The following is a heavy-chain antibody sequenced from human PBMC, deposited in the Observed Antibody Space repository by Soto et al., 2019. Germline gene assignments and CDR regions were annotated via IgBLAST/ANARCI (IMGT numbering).Heavy chain of an antibody. CDR1: GFTFSSYG. J-gene: IGHJ4*02. CDR3: AKGSDGYSSGWLDDY. V-gene: IGHV3-30*18. CDR2: ISYDGSNK. D-gene: IGHD6-19*01. Sequence: QVQLVESGGGVVQPGRSLRLSCAASGFTFSSYGMHWVRQAPGKGLEWVAVISYDGSNKYYADSVKGRFTISRDNSKNTLYLQMNSQRAEDTAVYYCAKGSDGYSSGWLDDYWGQGTLVTVSS.